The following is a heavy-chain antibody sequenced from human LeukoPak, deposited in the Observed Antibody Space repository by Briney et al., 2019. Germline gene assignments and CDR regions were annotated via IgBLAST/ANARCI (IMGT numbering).Heavy chain of an antibody. D-gene: IGHD3-10*01. Sequence: SETLSLTCTVSGGSISSSSYYWGWIRQPPGKGLEWIGSIYYSGSTYYNPSLKSRVTISIDTSKNQFSLKLSSVTAADTAVYYCARDSREEYYYGSGGTLNWGQGTLVTVSS. V-gene: IGHV4-39*07. CDR1: GGSISSSSYY. CDR2: IYYSGST. J-gene: IGHJ4*02. CDR3: ARDSREEYYYGSGGTLN.